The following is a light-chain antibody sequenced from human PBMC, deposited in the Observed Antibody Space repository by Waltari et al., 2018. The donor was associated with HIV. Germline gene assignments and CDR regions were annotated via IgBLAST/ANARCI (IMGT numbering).Light chain of an antibody. CDR3: QAWDNNAVF. CDR2: QDT. Sequence: SYVLTQPPSVSVSPGQTATISCSGDSLGNKFLSCYQHKPGQSPVLVMYQDTQRPSGIPERFSGSNSGNTATLIISGTQAVDEADYYCQAWDNNAVFFGGGTRLTVL. V-gene: IGLV3-1*01. CDR1: SLGNKF. J-gene: IGLJ2*01.